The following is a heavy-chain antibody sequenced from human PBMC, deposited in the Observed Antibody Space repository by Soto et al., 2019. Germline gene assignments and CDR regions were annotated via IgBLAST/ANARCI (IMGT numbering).Heavy chain of an antibody. Sequence: GGSLRLSCTASGFTFSSYAMHWVRQAPGKGLEWVAVISYDGSNKYYADSVKGRFTISRDNSKNTMYLQMNSLRVEDTAVYYCARPYSSGWYGDLDYWGQGTLVTVSS. D-gene: IGHD6-19*01. CDR2: ISYDGSNK. V-gene: IGHV3-30-3*01. CDR1: GFTFSSYA. CDR3: ARPYSSGWYGDLDY. J-gene: IGHJ4*02.